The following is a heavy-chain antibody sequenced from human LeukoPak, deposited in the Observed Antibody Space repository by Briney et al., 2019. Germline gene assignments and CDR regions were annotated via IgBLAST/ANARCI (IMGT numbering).Heavy chain of an antibody. CDR2: IYSGGST. Sequence: GVLRLSCAASGFTVRSNEMTWVRQAPGKGLEWVSLIYSGGSTYYTDSVKGRFTISRDNYKKTMKLKMNSLRAEDTAVYYCARGPSGYHNPGGQGTLVTVSS. J-gene: IGHJ4*02. CDR1: GFTVRSNE. D-gene: IGHD5-12*01. CDR3: ARGPSGYHNP. V-gene: IGHV3-66*01.